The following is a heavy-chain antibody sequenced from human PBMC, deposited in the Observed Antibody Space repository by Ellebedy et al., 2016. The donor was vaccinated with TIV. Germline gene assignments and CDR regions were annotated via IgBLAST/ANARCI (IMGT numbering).Heavy chain of an antibody. CDR1: GGPISTYY. Sequence: MPSETLSLTCTVPGGPISTYYWSWIRKPPGKGLEWIGYFYYRGRTDYNPSLKSRVPISVDTSKIQFSLSLSSVTAADTAVYYCARRLGGIDAFDVWGQGTMVTVSS. J-gene: IGHJ3*01. CDR3: ARRLGGIDAFDV. V-gene: IGHV4-59*08. D-gene: IGHD6-25*01. CDR2: FYYRGRT.